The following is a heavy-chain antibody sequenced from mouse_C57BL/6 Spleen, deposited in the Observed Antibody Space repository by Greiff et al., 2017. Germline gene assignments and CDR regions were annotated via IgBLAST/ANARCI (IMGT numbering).Heavy chain of an antibody. V-gene: IGHV3-6*01. Sequence: EVKLMESGPGLVKPSQSLSLTCSVTGYSITSGYYWNWIRQFPGNKLEWMGYISYDGSNNYNPSLKNRISITRDTSKNQFFLKLKSVTTEDTATYYCADYGNYYYAMDYWGQGTSVTVSS. J-gene: IGHJ4*01. CDR2: ISYDGSN. D-gene: IGHD2-1*01. CDR1: GYSITSGYY. CDR3: ADYGNYYYAMDY.